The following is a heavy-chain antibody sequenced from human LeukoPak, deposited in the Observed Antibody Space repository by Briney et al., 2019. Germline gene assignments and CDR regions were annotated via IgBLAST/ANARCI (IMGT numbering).Heavy chain of an antibody. J-gene: IGHJ4*02. V-gene: IGHV1-2*02. CDR3: ARGRTYYYDSSGYYLGY. CDR2: INPNSGGT. D-gene: IGHD3-22*01. CDR1: GYTLTELS. Sequence: GASVKVSCKVSGYTLTELSMHWVRQAPGQGLEWMGWINPNSGGTNYAQKFQGRVTMTRDTSISTAYMELSRLRSDDTAVYYCARGRTYYYDSSGYYLGYWGQGTLVTVSS.